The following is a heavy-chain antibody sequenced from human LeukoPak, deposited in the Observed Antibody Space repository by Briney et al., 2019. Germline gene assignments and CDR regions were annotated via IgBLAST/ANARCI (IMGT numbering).Heavy chain of an antibody. J-gene: IGHJ5*02. D-gene: IGHD3-22*01. CDR1: GFTFSSYS. CDR2: ISSTSTYI. Sequence: GGSLRLSCAASGFTFSSYSMNWVRQAPGKGLVWVSSISSTSTYIYYADSLKGRFTISRDNAKNSLYLQMNSLRAEDTAVYYCARYYYDSSGSWFDPWGQGTLVTVSS. V-gene: IGHV3-21*01. CDR3: ARYYYDSSGSWFDP.